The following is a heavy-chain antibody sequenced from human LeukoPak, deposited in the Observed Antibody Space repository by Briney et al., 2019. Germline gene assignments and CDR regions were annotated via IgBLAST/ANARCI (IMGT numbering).Heavy chain of an antibody. V-gene: IGHV3-30*02. J-gene: IGHJ4*02. D-gene: IGHD3-16*01. CDR1: GFTFSSYG. CDR2: IRYDGSNK. Sequence: GGSLRLSCAASGFTFSSYGMHWVRQAPGKGLEWVAFIRYDGSNKYYADSVKGRFTISRDNSKNTLYLQMNSLRAEDTAVYYCAKDPQPFPYVWGGHYFNYWGQGTLVTVSS. CDR3: AKDPQPFPYVWGGHYFNY.